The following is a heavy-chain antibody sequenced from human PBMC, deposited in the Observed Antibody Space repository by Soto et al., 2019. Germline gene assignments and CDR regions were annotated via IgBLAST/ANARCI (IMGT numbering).Heavy chain of an antibody. J-gene: IGHJ6*02. Sequence: SETLSLTCTVSGGSIRSYYWSWIRQAPGKGLEWIGYIYSSGTTNYNPSLKSRVTMSVDMSKNQFSLKISSVNAADTAVYFFARRGAGYCSGGDCYLDYFYYAMDVWGHGTTVT. CDR3: ARRGAGYCSGGDCYLDYFYYAMDV. CDR2: IYSSGTT. CDR1: GGSIRSYY. V-gene: IGHV4-59*01. D-gene: IGHD2-21*02.